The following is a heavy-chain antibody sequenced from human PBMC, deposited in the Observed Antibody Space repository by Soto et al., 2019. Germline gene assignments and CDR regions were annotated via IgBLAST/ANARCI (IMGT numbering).Heavy chain of an antibody. Sequence: QVQLQQWGAGLLKPSETLSLTCAVYGGSFSGYYWSWIRQSPGKGLEWIGEINHSGSTNYNPSLKSRVTISVDTSKNQFTLKLSSVSAADTAVYFCARRRGRQQLVQRYYNGMDGWGHGTTVTVSS. CDR1: GGSFSGYY. CDR2: INHSGST. D-gene: IGHD6-13*01. J-gene: IGHJ6*02. CDR3: ARRRGRQQLVQRYYNGMDG. V-gene: IGHV4-34*01.